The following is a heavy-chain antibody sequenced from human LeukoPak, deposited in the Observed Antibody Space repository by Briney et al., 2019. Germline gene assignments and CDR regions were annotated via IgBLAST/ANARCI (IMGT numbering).Heavy chain of an antibody. D-gene: IGHD3-10*01. J-gene: IGHJ5*02. CDR1: GYTLTELS. CDR2: FDPEDGET. CDR3: ATERIMVRGVTNNWFDP. V-gene: IGHV1-24*01. Sequence: ASVKVSCKVSGYTLTELSMHWVRQAPGKGLEWMGGFDPEDGETIYAQKFQGRVTMTEGTSTDTAYMELSSLRSEDTAVYYCATERIMVRGVTNNWFDPWGQGTLVTVSS.